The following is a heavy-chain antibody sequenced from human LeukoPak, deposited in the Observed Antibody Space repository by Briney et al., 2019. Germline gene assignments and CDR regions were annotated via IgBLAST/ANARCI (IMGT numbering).Heavy chain of an antibody. CDR3: ARDYYDSSGSPYFDY. CDR1: GYTFTSYD. Sequence: ASVTVSFKASGYTFTSYDINWVRQAPGQGLEWMGWMNPNSGNTGYTQKFQGRVTMTRNTSISTAYMELSSLRSEDTAVYYCARDYYDSSGSPYFDYWGQGTLVTVSS. CDR2: MNPNSGNT. D-gene: IGHD3-22*01. V-gene: IGHV1-8*01. J-gene: IGHJ4*02.